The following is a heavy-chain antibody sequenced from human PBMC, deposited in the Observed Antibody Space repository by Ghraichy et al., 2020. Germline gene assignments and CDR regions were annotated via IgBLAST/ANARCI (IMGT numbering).Heavy chain of an antibody. Sequence: GGSLRLSCAASGFTFSSYAMSWVRQAPRKGLEWVSTISISGGSAYYADSVKGRFTISRDISKNTLYLQMNSLRAEDTAVYYCAKKIRISGSYSFWGQGTLVTVSS. CDR3: AKKIRISGSYSF. J-gene: IGHJ4*02. D-gene: IGHD1-26*01. V-gene: IGHV3-23*01. CDR1: GFTFSSYA. CDR2: ISISGGSA.